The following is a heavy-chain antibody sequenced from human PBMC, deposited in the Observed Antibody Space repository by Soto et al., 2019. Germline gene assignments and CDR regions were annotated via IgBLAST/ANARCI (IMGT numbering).Heavy chain of an antibody. CDR3: ARMATSGTLNWFDP. J-gene: IGHJ5*02. CDR1: GYAFSNND. V-gene: IGHV1-8*01. Sequence: QVQLVQSGAEVKEPGASVKVSCQASGYAFSNNDISWVRHVSGQGLEWMGWMNPNSGNGGYAQKFQGRFTMTRDTSTRTAYLELSSLASDDPAIYYCARMATSGTLNWFDPWGQGTLVTVSS. CDR2: MNPNSGNG.